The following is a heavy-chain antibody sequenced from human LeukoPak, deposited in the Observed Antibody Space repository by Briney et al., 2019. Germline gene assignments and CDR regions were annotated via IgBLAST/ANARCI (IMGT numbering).Heavy chain of an antibody. CDR1: GYTFTSYG. J-gene: IGHJ4*02. CDR2: ISAYNGNT. V-gene: IGHV1-18*01. D-gene: IGHD3-22*01. Sequence: GASVKVSCKASGYTFTSYGISWVRQAPGQGLEWMGWISAYNGNTNYAQKLQGRVTMTTGTSTSTAYMELRSLRSDDTAVYYCARDLPPNYDSSGYYDYWGQGTLVTVSS. CDR3: ARDLPPNYDSSGYYDY.